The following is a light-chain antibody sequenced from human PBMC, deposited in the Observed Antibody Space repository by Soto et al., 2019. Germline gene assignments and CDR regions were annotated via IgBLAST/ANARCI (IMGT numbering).Light chain of an antibody. V-gene: IGKV3-15*01. CDR3: QQYNNWPPYT. CDR1: QSVSSN. J-gene: IGKJ2*01. CDR2: GAS. Sequence: EIVMTQSPATLSVSPGERATLSCRASQSVSSNLAWYQQKPGQAPRLLIYGASTRATGIPARFSGSRSGTEVTLTISSLQSEDFAVYYCQQYNNWPPYTFGQGTKLEIK.